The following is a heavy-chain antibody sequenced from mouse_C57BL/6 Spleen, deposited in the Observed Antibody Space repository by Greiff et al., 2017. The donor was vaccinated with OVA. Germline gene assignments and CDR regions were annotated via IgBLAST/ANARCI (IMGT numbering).Heavy chain of an antibody. D-gene: IGHD2-2*01. CDR2: IRNKANGYTT. V-gene: IGHV7-3*01. CDR1: GFTFTDYY. Sequence: EVHLVESGGGLVQPGGSLSLSCAASGFTFTDYYMSWVRQPPGKALEWLGFIRNKANGYTTEYSASVKGRFTISRDNSQSILYLQMNALRAEDSATYYCARSYGSWYFDVWGTGTTVTVSS. J-gene: IGHJ1*03. CDR3: ARSYGSWYFDV.